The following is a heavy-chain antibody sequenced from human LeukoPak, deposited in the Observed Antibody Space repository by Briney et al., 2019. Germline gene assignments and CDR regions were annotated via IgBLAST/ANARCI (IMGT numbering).Heavy chain of an antibody. D-gene: IGHD4-11*01. V-gene: IGHV3-48*01. CDR2: ISSSSSTI. CDR1: GFTFSSYS. Sequence: PGGSLRLSCAASGFTFSSYSMNWVRQAPGKGLEWVSYISSSSSTIYYADSVKGRFTISRDNAKNSLYLQMNSLRAEDTAVYYCAREDRSNYNYWGQGTLVTVSS. J-gene: IGHJ4*02. CDR3: AREDRSNYNY.